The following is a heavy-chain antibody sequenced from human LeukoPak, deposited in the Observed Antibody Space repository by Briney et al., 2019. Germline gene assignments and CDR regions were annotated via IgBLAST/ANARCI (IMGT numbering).Heavy chain of an antibody. V-gene: IGHV3-48*03. Sequence: GGSLRLSCGASGFTFSSYEMNWVRQAPGQGLEWVTYISSSGSTIYYADTLKGRFTISRDNAKNSLYLQMNSLRAEDTAVYYCAAWGYCSGGSCYRFSFRDYFDYWGQGTLVTVSS. CDR1: GFTFSSYE. D-gene: IGHD2-15*01. CDR3: AAWGYCSGGSCYRFSFRDYFDY. J-gene: IGHJ4*02. CDR2: ISSSGSTI.